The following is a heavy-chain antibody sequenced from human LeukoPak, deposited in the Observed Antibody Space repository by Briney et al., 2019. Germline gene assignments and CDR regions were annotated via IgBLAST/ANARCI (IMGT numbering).Heavy chain of an antibody. CDR2: INSNDGST. Sequence: ASVKVSCKASGYNFTGYWIQWARQAPGQGLEWVALINSNDGSTTNAPKFQGRVTVTRDTFTSTVYMDLRSLTSDDTAVYYCARAPRHSSTMLDYWGQGTLVTVAP. CDR1: GYNFTGYW. D-gene: IGHD6-13*01. J-gene: IGHJ4*02. V-gene: IGHV1-46*01. CDR3: ARAPRHSSTMLDY.